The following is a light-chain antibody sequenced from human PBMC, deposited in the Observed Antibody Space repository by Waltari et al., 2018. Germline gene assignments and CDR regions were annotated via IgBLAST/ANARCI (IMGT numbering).Light chain of an antibody. Sequence: QSVLTQPPSASGTPGQRVTISFSGSSSTIGINYVYWYQHFPGSAHKLLIYRDNQRPSGVPDRFSGSKSGSSASLAISGPRSEDEGDYYCAAWDDRLRGRVFGGGTKLTVL. CDR3: AAWDDRLRGRV. J-gene: IGLJ3*02. CDR1: SSTIGINY. V-gene: IGLV1-47*01. CDR2: RDN.